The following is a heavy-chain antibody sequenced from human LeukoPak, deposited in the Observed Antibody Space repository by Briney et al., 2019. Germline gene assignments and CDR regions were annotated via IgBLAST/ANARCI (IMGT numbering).Heavy chain of an antibody. CDR2: INPNSGGT. V-gene: IGHV1-2*02. CDR3: ARGSSSGSYYNAYYYYGMDV. Sequence: ASVKVSCKASGYTFTGYYMHWVRQAPGQGLEWMGWINPNSGGTNYAQKFQGRVTMTRDTSISTAYMELSSLRSDDTAVYYCARGSSSGSYYNAYYYYGMDVWGQGTTVTVSS. D-gene: IGHD3-10*01. CDR1: GYTFTGYY. J-gene: IGHJ6*02.